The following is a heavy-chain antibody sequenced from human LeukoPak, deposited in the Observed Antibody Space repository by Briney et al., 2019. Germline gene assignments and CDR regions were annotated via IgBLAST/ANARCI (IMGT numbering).Heavy chain of an antibody. CDR3: ARESAGTYYFDY. V-gene: IGHV6-1*01. D-gene: IGHD6-19*01. CDR2: TYYRSKWYN. J-gene: IGHJ4*02. Sequence: SQTLSLTCAISGDSVSSNRAAWNWIRQSPSRGLECLGRTYYRSKWYNNYALSVKSRMTVNPDTSKNQISLQLNSVTPEDTAVYYCARESAGTYYFDYWGQGALVTVSS. CDR1: GDSVSSNRAA.